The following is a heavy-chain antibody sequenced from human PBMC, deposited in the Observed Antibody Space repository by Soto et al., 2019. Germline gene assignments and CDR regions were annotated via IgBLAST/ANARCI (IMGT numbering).Heavy chain of an antibody. J-gene: IGHJ4*02. Sequence: WGSLLLSCASSVFTFSIYDMHWVRQATGKGLEWVSAIGTAGDTYYPGSVKGRFTISRENAKNSLYLQMNSLRAGDTAVYYCARVEPTTGLDYWGQGTLVTVSS. CDR2: IGTAGDT. D-gene: IGHD4-17*01. CDR1: VFTFSIYD. CDR3: ARVEPTTGLDY. V-gene: IGHV3-13*01.